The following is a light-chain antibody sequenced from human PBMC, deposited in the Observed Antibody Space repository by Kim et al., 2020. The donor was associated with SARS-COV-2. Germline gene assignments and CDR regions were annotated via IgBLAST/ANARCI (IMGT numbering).Light chain of an antibody. Sequence: LAPGERATLSCRASQSVGSSLLAWYQQNPGQAPRLLIYDAFKRVAGIPDRFSGSGSGTDFTLTIIRPEPEDVAMYYCQQYGSSPYSFGQWTKLEI. V-gene: IGKV3-20*01. CDR3: QQYGSSPYS. J-gene: IGKJ2*03. CDR1: QSVGSSL. CDR2: DAF.